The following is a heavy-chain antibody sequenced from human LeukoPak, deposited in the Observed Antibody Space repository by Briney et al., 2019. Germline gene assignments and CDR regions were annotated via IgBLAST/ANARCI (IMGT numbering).Heavy chain of an antibody. CDR1: GFTFSSYW. CDR3: AKDMGSHGSGSYYAFDI. D-gene: IGHD3-10*01. V-gene: IGHV3-74*01. CDR2: IKSDGSN. J-gene: IGHJ3*02. Sequence: GGSLRLSCEASGFTFSSYWMHWVRQAPGKGLVWVSRIKSDGSNYYADSVKGRFTLSRDSSRNTLYLQMNSLRAEDTAVYYCAKDMGSHGSGSYYAFDIWGQGTMVTVSS.